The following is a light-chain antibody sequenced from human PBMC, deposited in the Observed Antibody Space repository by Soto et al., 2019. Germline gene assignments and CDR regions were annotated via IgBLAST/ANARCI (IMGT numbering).Light chain of an antibody. Sequence: QMTQSPSTLSASVGDRVTITCRASQSISSYLNWYQQKPGKAPKLLIYAASSLQSGVPSRFSGSGSGTDFTLTISSLQPEDFATYYCQQSYSTPWTFGQGTKVDIK. CDR1: QSISSY. V-gene: IGKV1-39*01. J-gene: IGKJ1*01. CDR2: AAS. CDR3: QQSYSTPWT.